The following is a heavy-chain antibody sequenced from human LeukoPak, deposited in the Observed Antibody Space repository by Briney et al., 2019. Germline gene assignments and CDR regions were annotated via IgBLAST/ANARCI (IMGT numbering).Heavy chain of an antibody. D-gene: IGHD3-10*01. CDR2: IYYSGST. CDR3: ARDSQYYGSGDNWFDP. V-gene: IGHV4-59*01. CDR1: GGSISSYY. Sequence: SETLSLTCTVSGGSISSYYWSWLRQPPGKGLEWIGYIYYSGSTNYNTSLKSRVTISVDTSKNQFSLKLSSVTAADTAVYYCARDSQYYGSGDNWFDPWGQGTLVTVSS. J-gene: IGHJ5*02.